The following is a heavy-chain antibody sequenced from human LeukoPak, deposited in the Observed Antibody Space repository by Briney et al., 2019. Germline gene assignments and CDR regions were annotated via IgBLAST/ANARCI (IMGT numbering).Heavy chain of an antibody. CDR2: IYPNSGDT. CDR1: GYTFSGNQ. V-gene: IGHV1-2*02. J-gene: IGHJ4*02. D-gene: IGHD3-16*02. Sequence: ASVTVSCKASGYTFSGNQIHWVRQAPGQGLEWMGWIYPNSGDTNYAQKFQGRVTMTSDTSISTAYMELSRLSSDDTAVYSCARGAVSGTYRYLYWGQGTLVTVSS. CDR3: ARGAVSGTYRYLY.